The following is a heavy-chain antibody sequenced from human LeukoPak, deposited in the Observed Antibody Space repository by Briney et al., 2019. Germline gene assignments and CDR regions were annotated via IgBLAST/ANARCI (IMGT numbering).Heavy chain of an antibody. V-gene: IGHV1-2*02. CDR2: INPNSGST. CDR3: ARDSLVVPAATRGDY. Sequence: ASVKVSCKASGYTFTGYYMHWVRQAPGQGLEWMGWINPNSGSTNYAQKFQGRVTMTRDTSISTAYMELSRLRSDDTAVYYCARDSLVVPAATRGDYWGQGTLVTVSS. D-gene: IGHD2-2*01. J-gene: IGHJ4*02. CDR1: GYTFTGYY.